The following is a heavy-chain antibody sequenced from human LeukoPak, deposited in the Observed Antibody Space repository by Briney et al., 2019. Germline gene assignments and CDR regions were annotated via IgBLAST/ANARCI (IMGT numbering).Heavy chain of an antibody. CDR1: GFTFSSYS. Sequence: GGSLRLSCAASGFTFSSYSMNWVRQAPGKGLEWVSSISSSSRYIYYADSVKGRFTISRDNAKNSLYLQMNSLRAEDTAVYYCARDANSMAAFDCWSQGSLVTVYS. J-gene: IGHJ5*01. CDR3: ARDANSMAAFDC. V-gene: IGHV3-21*01. CDR2: ISSSSRYI. D-gene: IGHD2-8*01.